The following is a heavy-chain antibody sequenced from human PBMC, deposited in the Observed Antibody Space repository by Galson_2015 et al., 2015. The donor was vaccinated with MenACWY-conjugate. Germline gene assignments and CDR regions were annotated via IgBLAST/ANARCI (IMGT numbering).Heavy chain of an antibody. Sequence: LRLSCSASGFTVNTNYMTWVRQAPGKGLEWVSIIYSGGSTYYPDSVRGRFTISRDNSKNTLYLQMDSLRADDTAVYYCARAGSENCRTTNCLSLGAKFSYYYYMDVWGKGTTVTVSS. CDR2: IYSGGST. D-gene: IGHD2-2*01. V-gene: IGHV3-53*01. CDR1: GFTVNTNY. J-gene: IGHJ6*03. CDR3: ARAGSENCRTTNCLSLGAKFSYYYYMDV.